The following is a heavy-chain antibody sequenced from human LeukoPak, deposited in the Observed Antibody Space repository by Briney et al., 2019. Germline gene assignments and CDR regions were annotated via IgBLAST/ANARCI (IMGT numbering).Heavy chain of an antibody. CDR2: INHSGST. CDR1: AGSFSGYY. Sequence: SETLSLACAVYAGSFSGYYWSWIRQPPGKGLEWIGEINHSGSTNYNPSLKSRVTISVDTSKNQFSLKLSSVTAADTAVYYCARRYCSGGSCYSDNWFDPWGQGTLVTVSS. V-gene: IGHV4-34*01. D-gene: IGHD2-15*01. J-gene: IGHJ5*02. CDR3: ARRYCSGGSCYSDNWFDP.